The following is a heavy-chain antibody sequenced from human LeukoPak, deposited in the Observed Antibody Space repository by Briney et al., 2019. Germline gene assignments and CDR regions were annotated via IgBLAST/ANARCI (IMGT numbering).Heavy chain of an antibody. CDR1: GFTFSTYA. CDR3: TKLYGNFGFFDL. Sequence: GGSLRLFCAASGFTFSTYAMSWFRQAPGKGLEWVSAISGSAGGTYYADSVKSRFTISRDSSKSTLYLQMNSLNAEDTAVYYCTKLYGNFGFFDLWGRGTLVTVSS. J-gene: IGHJ2*01. V-gene: IGHV3-23*01. D-gene: IGHD4-11*01. CDR2: ISGSAGGT.